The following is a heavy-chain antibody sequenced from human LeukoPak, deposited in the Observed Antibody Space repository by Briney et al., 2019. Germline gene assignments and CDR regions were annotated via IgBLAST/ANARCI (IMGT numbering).Heavy chain of an antibody. CDR1: GYTFTTYD. CDR3: ARGRGSGHKENWFDP. CDR2: MNPNSGNT. J-gene: IGHJ5*02. V-gene: IGHV1-8*01. Sequence: ASVKVSCKASGYTFTTYDINWVRQATGQGLEWMGWMNPNSGNTGYAQKFQGRVTMTRNTAISTAYMELSSLRSEDTAVYYCARGRGSGHKENWFDPWGQGTLVTVSS. D-gene: IGHD6-19*01.